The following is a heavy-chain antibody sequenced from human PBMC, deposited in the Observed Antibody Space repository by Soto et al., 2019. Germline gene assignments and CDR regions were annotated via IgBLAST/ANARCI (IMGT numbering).Heavy chain of an antibody. Sequence: QVQLVQSGAEVKKPGSSVKVSCKASGGTFSSYAISWVRQAPGQGLEWMGGIIPIFGTANYAQKFQGRVTITADESTSTADVELSSLRPGVTAVYYCVRDHTYYYDGSGYYGKQYGANGFDPRGHGTLVTVSS. D-gene: IGHD3-22*01. J-gene: IGHJ5*02. CDR3: VRDHTYYYDGSGYYGKQYGANGFDP. CDR2: IIPIFGTA. V-gene: IGHV1-69*01. CDR1: GGTFSSYA.